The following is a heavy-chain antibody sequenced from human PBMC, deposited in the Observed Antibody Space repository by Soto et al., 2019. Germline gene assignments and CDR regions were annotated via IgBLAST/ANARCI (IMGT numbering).Heavy chain of an antibody. CDR2: IDPSDSYT. CDR1: GYSLTSYW. Sequence: GESLKISCKGSGYSLTSYWISWVRQMPGKGLEWMGRIDPSDSYTNYSPSFQGHVTISADKSVSTAYLQWSSLKASDTAMYYCARLSGTYYTYDMDALCQGTTLTISS. CDR3: ARLSGTYYTYDMDA. V-gene: IGHV5-10-1*01. D-gene: IGHD6-13*01. J-gene: IGHJ6*02.